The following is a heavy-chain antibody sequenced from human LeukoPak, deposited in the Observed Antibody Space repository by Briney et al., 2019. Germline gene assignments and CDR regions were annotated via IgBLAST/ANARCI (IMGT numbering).Heavy chain of an antibody. J-gene: IGHJ6*02. CDR2: INPNSGGT. Sequence: ASVKVSCKASGYTFTGYYMHWVRQAPGQGREWMGWINPNSGGTNYAQKFQGRVTMTRDTSISTAYMELSRLRSDDTAVYYCARDLDYGDYIYYGVDVWGQGTTVTVSS. CDR3: ARDLDYGDYIYYGVDV. CDR1: GYTFTGYY. V-gene: IGHV1-2*02. D-gene: IGHD4-17*01.